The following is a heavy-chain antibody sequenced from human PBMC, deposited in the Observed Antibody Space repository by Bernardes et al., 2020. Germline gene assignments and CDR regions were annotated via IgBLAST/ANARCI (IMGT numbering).Heavy chain of an antibody. J-gene: IGHJ6*03. CDR2: IRSGDSTI. CDR3: ARDRDSGLQFSYYYFYMDV. Sequence: GGSLRLSCAASGSTFSEYYMSWIRQAPGKGLEWLAHIRSGDSTIFYADSVKGRFTISRDNANNSLYLQMNSLRAEDTAVYYCARDRDSGLQFSYYYFYMDVWGKGTTVTVS. D-gene: IGHD5-12*01. V-gene: IGHV3-11*01. CDR1: GSTFSEYY.